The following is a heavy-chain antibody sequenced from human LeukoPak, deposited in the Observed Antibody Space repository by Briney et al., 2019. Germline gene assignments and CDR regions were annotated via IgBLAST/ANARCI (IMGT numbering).Heavy chain of an antibody. Sequence: SETLSLTCTISGGSISTYHWSWIPEPPGKGLEWIGYVYHSGSTNYNPSLKSRVTISVDTSKKQFSLRLSSVTAADTAVYYCARHTYNSGWYYFDYWGQGTLVTVSS. J-gene: IGHJ4*02. V-gene: IGHV4-59*08. CDR1: GGSISTYH. CDR3: ARHTYNSGWYYFDY. CDR2: VYHSGST. D-gene: IGHD6-19*01.